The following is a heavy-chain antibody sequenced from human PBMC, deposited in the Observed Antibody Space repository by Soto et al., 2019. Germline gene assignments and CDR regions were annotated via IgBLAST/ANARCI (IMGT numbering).Heavy chain of an antibody. D-gene: IGHD3-9*01. CDR2: ISAGGGST. CDR3: AKDGDFYDVETGYYLTEHYFDY. V-gene: IGHV3-23*01. Sequence: GGSLRLSCAASGFIFNNYAMRWVRQAPGKGLEWVAFISAGGGSTNYADSVKGRFTISRDNSKNMVYLQMNSLRAEDTAVYYCAKDGDFYDVETGYYLTEHYFDYWGQGTPVTVSS. J-gene: IGHJ4*02. CDR1: GFIFNNYA.